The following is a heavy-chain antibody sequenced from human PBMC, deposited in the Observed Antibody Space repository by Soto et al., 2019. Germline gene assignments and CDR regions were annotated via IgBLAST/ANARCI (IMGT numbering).Heavy chain of an antibody. V-gene: IGHV3-11*01. J-gene: IGHJ6*02. Sequence: QVQLVESGGGLAKPGGSLRLSCAASGFTFSDYYMSWIRQAPGKGLEWVSYISSSGSTIYYADSVKGRFTISRDNAKNSLYLQMNSLRAEDTAVYYCARDRRGYDFWSGLGYYGMDVWGQGTTVTVSS. CDR2: ISSSGSTI. CDR3: ARDRRGYDFWSGLGYYGMDV. D-gene: IGHD3-3*01. CDR1: GFTFSDYY.